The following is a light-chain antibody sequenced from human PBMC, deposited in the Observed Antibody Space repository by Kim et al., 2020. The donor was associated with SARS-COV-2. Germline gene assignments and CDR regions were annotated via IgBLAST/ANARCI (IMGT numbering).Light chain of an antibody. CDR3: ETSDSNTRV. CDR1: SGHSTFI. Sequence: QSVLTQSSSASASLGSSVKLTCTLSSGHSTFIIAWHQQQPGKAPRYLMTLEGSGSYNKGSGVPDRFSGSSSGADRYLTISNLQSEDEADYYCETSDSNTRVFGGGTQLTVL. V-gene: IGLV4-60*03. J-gene: IGLJ3*02. CDR2: LEGSGSY.